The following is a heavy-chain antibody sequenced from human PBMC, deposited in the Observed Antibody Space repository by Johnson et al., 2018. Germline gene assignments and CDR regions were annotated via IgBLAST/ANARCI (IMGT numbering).Heavy chain of an antibody. V-gene: IGHV3-74*01. Sequence: VQLQESGGGLVQPGGSLRLSCVDSGFSFSTYWMHWVRPAPGKGLVWVSRINVSGSSTSYAASVKGRFTISRDNAKNTLYLQMNSLRAEDTAVYYCASLNPDNWGQGTLVTVSS. J-gene: IGHJ4*02. CDR2: INVSGSST. CDR3: ASLNPDN. CDR1: GFSFSTYW.